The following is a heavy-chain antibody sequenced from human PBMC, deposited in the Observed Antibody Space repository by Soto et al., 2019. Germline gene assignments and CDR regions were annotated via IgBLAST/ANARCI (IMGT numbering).Heavy chain of an antibody. Sequence: PSETLSLTCTVSGGSISSGGYYWSWIRQHPGKGLEWIGYIYYSGSTYYNPSLRSRVTISVDTSKNQFSLKLSSVTAADTAVYYCARVLVVPAAIIDYWGQGTLVTV. CDR2: IYYSGST. CDR1: GGSISSGGYY. J-gene: IGHJ4*02. CDR3: ARVLVVPAAIIDY. D-gene: IGHD2-2*02. V-gene: IGHV4-31*03.